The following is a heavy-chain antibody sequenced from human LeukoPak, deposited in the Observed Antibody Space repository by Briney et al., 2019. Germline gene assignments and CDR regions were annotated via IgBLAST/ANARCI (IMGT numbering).Heavy chain of an antibody. Sequence: GGSLRLSCGASGFTFSGYRMHWVRQAPGKGLVWVSRINNDGSSTSHADSVQGRFTISRDNAKNTLYLQMNSLRAEDTALYYCARVARGDYYYYYMDVWGKGTTVTVSS. J-gene: IGHJ6*03. CDR2: INNDGSST. D-gene: IGHD3-10*01. V-gene: IGHV3-74*01. CDR1: GFTFSGYR. CDR3: ARVARGDYYYYYMDV.